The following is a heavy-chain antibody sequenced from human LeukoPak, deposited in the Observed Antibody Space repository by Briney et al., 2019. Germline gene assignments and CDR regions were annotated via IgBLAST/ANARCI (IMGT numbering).Heavy chain of an antibody. CDR3: ARDSSTWKTLDY. V-gene: IGHV3-21*01. D-gene: IGHD6-13*01. CDR2: ISSTSSYI. J-gene: IGHJ4*02. Sequence: SGGSLRLSCAASGFTFSTYNMNWVHQAPGKGLEWVSSISSTSSYIDYADSVKGRFTISRDNAKNSLYLQIYSLRAEDTAVYYCARDSSTWKTLDYWGQGTLLNVSS. CDR1: GFTFSTYN.